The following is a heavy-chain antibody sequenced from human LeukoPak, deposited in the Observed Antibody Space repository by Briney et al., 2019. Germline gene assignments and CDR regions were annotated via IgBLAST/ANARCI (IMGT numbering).Heavy chain of an antibody. D-gene: IGHD6-19*01. Sequence: GGSLRLSCAASGFTFSSYEMNWVRQAPGKGLEWVSYISSSGSTIYYADSVKGRFTISRDNAKNSLCLQMNSLRVEDTAVYYCATTLSGWSPPQTSYYSYYMDVWGKRTTVTISS. CDR2: ISSSGSTI. CDR1: GFTFSSYE. CDR3: ATTLSGWSPPQTSYYSYYMDV. V-gene: IGHV3-48*03. J-gene: IGHJ6*03.